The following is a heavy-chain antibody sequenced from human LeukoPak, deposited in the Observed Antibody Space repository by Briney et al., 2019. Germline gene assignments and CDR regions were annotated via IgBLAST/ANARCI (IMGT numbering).Heavy chain of an antibody. V-gene: IGHV1-8*03. Sequence: GASVKVSCKASGYTFTGYYMHWVRQATGQGLEWMGWMNPNSGNTGYAQRFQGRVTITRNTSISTAYMELSSLRSEDTAVYYCARSPANRGAARASGRLVNWFDPWGQGTLVTVSS. CDR1: GYTFTGYY. J-gene: IGHJ5*02. CDR3: ARSPANRGAARASGRLVNWFDP. D-gene: IGHD6-13*01. CDR2: MNPNSGNT.